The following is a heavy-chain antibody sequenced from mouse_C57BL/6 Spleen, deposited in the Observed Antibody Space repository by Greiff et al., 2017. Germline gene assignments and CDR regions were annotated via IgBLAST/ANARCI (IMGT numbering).Heavy chain of an antibody. V-gene: IGHV1-81*01. Sequence: VQLQQSGAELARPGASVKLSCKASGYTFTSHGISWVKQRTGQGLEWIGEIYPRSGNTYYNEKFKGKATLTADKSSSTAYMELRSLTSEDSAVYFCARYYYGSSYRYFDVWGTGTTVTVSS. J-gene: IGHJ1*03. CDR1: GYTFTSHG. D-gene: IGHD1-1*01. CDR3: ARYYYGSSYRYFDV. CDR2: IYPRSGNT.